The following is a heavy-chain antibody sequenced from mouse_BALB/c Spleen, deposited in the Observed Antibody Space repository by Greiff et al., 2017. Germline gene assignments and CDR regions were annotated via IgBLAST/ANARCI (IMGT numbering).Heavy chain of an antibody. D-gene: IGHD1-1*01. CDR2: INPSSGYT. CDR1: GYTFTSYT. J-gene: IGHJ3*01. CDR3: ARRGLLRGWFAY. Sequence: VQLQESAAELARPGASVKMSCKASGYTFTSYTMHWVNQRPGQGLEWIGYINPSSGYTEYNQKFKDKTTLTADKSSSTAYMQLSSLTSEDSAVYYCARRGLLRGWFAYWGQGTLVTVSA. V-gene: IGHV1-4*02.